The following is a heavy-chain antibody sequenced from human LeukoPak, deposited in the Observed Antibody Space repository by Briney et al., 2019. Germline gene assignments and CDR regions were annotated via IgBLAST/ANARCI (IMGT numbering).Heavy chain of an antibody. CDR3: ATWIQLWSTTTDAFDI. Sequence: GRSLRLSCAASGFTFSSYAMHWVRQAPGKGLEWVAVISYDGSNKYYADSVKGRFTISRDNSKNTLYLQMNSLRAEDTAVYYCATWIQLWSTTTDAFDIWAKGQWSPSLQ. CDR1: GFTFSSYA. D-gene: IGHD5-18*01. V-gene: IGHV3-30*04. CDR2: ISYDGSNK. J-gene: IGHJ3*02.